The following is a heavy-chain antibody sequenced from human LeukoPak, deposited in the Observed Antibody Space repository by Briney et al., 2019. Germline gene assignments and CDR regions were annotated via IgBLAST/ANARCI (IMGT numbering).Heavy chain of an antibody. CDR1: GGSISSYY. Sequence: SETLSLTCTVSGGSISSYYWSWIRQPPGKGLEWIGYIYYSGSTNYNPSLKSRVTISVDTSKNQFPLKLSSVTAADTAVYYCARQGGSYSPLGYWGQGTLVTVSS. D-gene: IGHD1-26*01. V-gene: IGHV4-59*08. CDR2: IYYSGST. J-gene: IGHJ4*02. CDR3: ARQGGSYSPLGY.